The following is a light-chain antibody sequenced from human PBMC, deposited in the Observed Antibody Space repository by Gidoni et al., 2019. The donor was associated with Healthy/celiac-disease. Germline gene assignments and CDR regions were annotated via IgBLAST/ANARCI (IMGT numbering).Light chain of an antibody. J-gene: IGKJ2*01. V-gene: IGKV1-5*03. CDR1: QSISSW. CDR3: QQCNSYPYT. CDR2: KAS. Sequence: DIQMTQSPSTLSASVGDRVPITCRASQSISSWLAWYQQKPGKAPKLLIYKASSLESGVPSRFSGSGSGTEFTLTISSLQPDDFATYYCQQCNSYPYTFGQGTRLEIK.